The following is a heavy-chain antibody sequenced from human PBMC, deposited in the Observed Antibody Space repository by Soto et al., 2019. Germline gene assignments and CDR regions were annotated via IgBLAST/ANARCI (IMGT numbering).Heavy chain of an antibody. J-gene: IGHJ5*02. CDR2: IFPDDSDT. V-gene: IGHV5-51*01. Sequence: GESLKISCKATGFSFTSYWIAWVRQKPGKGLEWMGVIFPDDSDTRYSPSFQGQVTISADKSISTAYLQWSSLKASDTAMYDRARRGKEYDRSFRFDPWGQGTQVTVS. D-gene: IGHD3-16*01. CDR3: ARRGKEYDRSFRFDP. CDR1: GFSFTSYW.